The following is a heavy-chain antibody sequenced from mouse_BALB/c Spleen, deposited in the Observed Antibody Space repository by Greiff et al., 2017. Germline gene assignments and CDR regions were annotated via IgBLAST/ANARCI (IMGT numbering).Heavy chain of an antibody. CDR1: GFNIKDYY. Sequence: DVKLQESGAELVRPGALVKLSCKASGFNIKDYYMHWVKQRPEQGLEWIGWIDPENGNTIYDPKFQGKASITADTSSNTAYLQLSSLTSEDTAVYYCARTRANAMDYWGQGTSVTVSS. J-gene: IGHJ4*01. V-gene: IGHV14-1*02. D-gene: IGHD3-1*01. CDR2: IDPENGNT. CDR3: ARTRANAMDY.